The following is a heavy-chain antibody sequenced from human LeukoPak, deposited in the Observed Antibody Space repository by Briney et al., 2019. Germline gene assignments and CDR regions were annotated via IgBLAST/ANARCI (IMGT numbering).Heavy chain of an antibody. Sequence: ASVKVSYKASGYTFTSYDINWVRQATGQRLEWMGWMNPNSRNTGYAPMHQGRFTMTRNTSISTAYMELSSLRSEDTAVYYCARGPWRGYCSSTSCYHYYYYYYMDVWGKGTTDTVSS. CDR2: MNPNSRNT. D-gene: IGHD2-2*01. J-gene: IGHJ6*03. CDR1: GYTFTSYD. CDR3: ARGPWRGYCSSTSCYHYYYYYYMDV. V-gene: IGHV1-8*01.